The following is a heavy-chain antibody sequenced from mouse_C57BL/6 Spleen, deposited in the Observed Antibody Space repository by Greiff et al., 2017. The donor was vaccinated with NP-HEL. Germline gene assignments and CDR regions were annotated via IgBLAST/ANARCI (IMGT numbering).Heavy chain of an antibody. CDR1: GFTFSDYG. J-gene: IGHJ4*01. CDR3: ARRYAGCAYDAMDY. V-gene: IGHV5-17*01. Sequence: EVKLMESGGGLVKPGGSLKLSCAASGFTFSDYGMHWVRQAPGKGLEWVAYISSGSSTIYYADTVKGRFTISRDNAKNTLFLQMTSLSSEDTDMDYCARRYAGCAYDAMDYWGQGTSVTVSS. D-gene: IGHD1-1*01. CDR2: ISSGSSTI.